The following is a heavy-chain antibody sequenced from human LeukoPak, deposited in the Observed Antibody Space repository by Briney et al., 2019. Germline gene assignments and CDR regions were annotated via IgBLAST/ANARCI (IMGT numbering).Heavy chain of an antibody. Sequence: SETLSLTCAVYGGSFSGYYWSWIRQPPGKGLEWIGEINHSGSTNYNPSLKSRVTISVDTSKNHFSLKVTSVTAADTAVYYCARLTFGSGWYIDYWGQGTLVTVSS. CDR3: ARLTFGSGWYIDY. CDR1: GGSFSGYY. V-gene: IGHV4-34*01. J-gene: IGHJ4*02. CDR2: INHSGST. D-gene: IGHD6-25*01.